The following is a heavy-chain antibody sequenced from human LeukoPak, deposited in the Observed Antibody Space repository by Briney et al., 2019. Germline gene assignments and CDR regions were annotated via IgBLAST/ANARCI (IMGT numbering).Heavy chain of an antibody. J-gene: IGHJ4*02. V-gene: IGHV3-30-3*01. CDR3: AKDHYWSIDY. CDR1: GFTFSSYA. Sequence: GGSLRLSCAASGFTFSSYAMHWVRQAPGKGLKWVAVISYDGSNKYYADSVKGRFTISRDIAKNTLYLQMNSLRAEDTGVYYCAKDHYWSIDYWGRGTLVTVSS. D-gene: IGHD3-3*01. CDR2: ISYDGSNK.